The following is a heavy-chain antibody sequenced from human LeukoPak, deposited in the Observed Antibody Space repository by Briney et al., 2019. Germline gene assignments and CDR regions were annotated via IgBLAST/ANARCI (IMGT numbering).Heavy chain of an antibody. CDR3: TRDRGTYNWLDP. Sequence: GGTLKLSCAASGFTLSDSAIHWVRQASGKGLEWVGLIDRPAKSYATAYGASVGGRFTISRDDSKNTAYLQMDSLKTEDTALYYCTRDRGTYNWLDPWGQGTLVTVSS. V-gene: IGHV3-73*01. J-gene: IGHJ5*02. CDR2: IDRPAKSYAT. CDR1: GFTLSDSA. D-gene: IGHD1-26*01.